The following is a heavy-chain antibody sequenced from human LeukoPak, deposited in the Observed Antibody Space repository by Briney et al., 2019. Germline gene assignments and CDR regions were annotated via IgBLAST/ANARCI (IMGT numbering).Heavy chain of an antibody. CDR1: GFTFSSYG. CDR2: IWYDGSNK. Sequence: GRSLRLSCAASGFTFSSYGMGWVSQAPGEGLGWVAVIWYDGSNKYYAGSVKGRFTISRDNSKNTLYLQMNSLRAEDTAVYYCARAGDHYYYYYYMDIWGKGTTVTVSS. V-gene: IGHV3-33*01. D-gene: IGHD7-27*01. CDR3: ARAGDHYYYYYYMDI. J-gene: IGHJ6*03.